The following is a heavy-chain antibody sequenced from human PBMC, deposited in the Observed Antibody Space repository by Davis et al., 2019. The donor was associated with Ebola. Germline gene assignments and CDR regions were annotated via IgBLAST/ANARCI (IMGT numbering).Heavy chain of an antibody. J-gene: IGHJ4*02. CDR2: ISYGGRT. Sequence: MPSETLSLTCTLSGASMTSGGYYCTWIRQHPGRGLEWIGYISYGGRTSYNPSLKSRIIISEDTAKNQFSLKLSSVTAADTAVYYCAISNLWEVDSWGQGTLVTVSS. V-gene: IGHV4-31*03. CDR1: GASMTSGGYY. D-gene: IGHD1-26*01. CDR3: AISNLWEVDS.